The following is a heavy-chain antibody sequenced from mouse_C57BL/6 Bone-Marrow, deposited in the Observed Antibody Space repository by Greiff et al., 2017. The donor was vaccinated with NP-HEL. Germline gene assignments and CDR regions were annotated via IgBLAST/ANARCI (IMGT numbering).Heavy chain of an antibody. J-gene: IGHJ4*01. Sequence: VQLKQSVAELVRPGASVKLSCTASGFNIKNTYMHWVKQRPEQGLEWIGRIDPANGNTKYAPKFPGKATITADTSSNTAYLQLSSLTSEDTAIYYCASNYYGSSYAMDYWGQGTSVTVSS. D-gene: IGHD1-1*01. CDR2: IDPANGNT. CDR3: ASNYYGSSYAMDY. V-gene: IGHV14-3*01. CDR1: GFNIKNTY.